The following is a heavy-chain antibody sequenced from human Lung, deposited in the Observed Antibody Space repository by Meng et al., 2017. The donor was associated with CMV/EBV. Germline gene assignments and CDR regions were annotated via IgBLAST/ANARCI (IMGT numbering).Heavy chain of an antibody. CDR3: ARPIGPSRDYYYGMDV. CDR1: GYTFTDYY. D-gene: IGHD2/OR15-2a*01. CDR2: INPNSGGT. J-gene: IGHJ6*02. V-gene: IGHV1-2*02. Sequence: ASVXVSCKASGYTFTDYYMHWVRQASGQGLEWMGWINPNSGGTNYAQKFQGRVAMTRDTSISTAYMELSRPRSDDTAVYYCARPIGPSRDYYYGMDVWGQGTTVTVSS.